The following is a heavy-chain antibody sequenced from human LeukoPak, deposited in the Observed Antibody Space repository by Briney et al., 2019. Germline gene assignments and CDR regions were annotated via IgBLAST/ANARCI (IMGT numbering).Heavy chain of an antibody. D-gene: IGHD1-1*01. CDR3: ARDTIKGGNWNELGAFDI. V-gene: IGHV3-48*01. J-gene: IGHJ3*02. CDR2: ISSSSSTI. Sequence: PGGSLRLSCAASGFTFSSYSMNWVRQAPGKGLEWVSYISSSSSTIYYADSVKGRFTISRDNAKNSLYLQMNSLRAEDTAVYYCARDTIKGGNWNELGAFDIWGQGTMVTVSS. CDR1: GFTFSSYS.